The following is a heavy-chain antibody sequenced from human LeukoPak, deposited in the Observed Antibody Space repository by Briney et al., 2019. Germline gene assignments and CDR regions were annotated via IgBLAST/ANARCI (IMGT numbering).Heavy chain of an antibody. V-gene: IGHV2-70*04. D-gene: IGHD6-13*01. CDR3: ARTYIAAAGTYDY. J-gene: IGHJ4*02. CDR1: GFSLSTSGMR. CDR2: IDSDDDK. Sequence: KESGPALVKPTQTPTLTCTFSGFSLSTSGMRVSWIRQPPGKALEWLARIDSDDDKFYSTSLKTRLTISKDTSKIQGVLTMTNMDPVDPAAYYCARTYIAAAGTYDYWGQGTLVTVSS.